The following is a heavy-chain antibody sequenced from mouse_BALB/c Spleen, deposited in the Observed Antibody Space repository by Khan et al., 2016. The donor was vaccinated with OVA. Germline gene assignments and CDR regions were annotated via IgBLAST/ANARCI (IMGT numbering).Heavy chain of an antibody. J-gene: IGHJ3*01. V-gene: IGHV2-2*02. CDR3: ARRGYDYGRGALFAY. CDR2: IWSAGST. CDR1: GFSLNNYS. Sequence: VELVESGPGLVQPSQSLSITCTVSGFSLNNYSVHWVRQSPGKGLEWLGVIWSAGSTDYNAAFISRLTISKANSRSQVFFKLNSLQPNDTAIYXCARRGYDYGRGALFAYGGQGTLVTVSA. D-gene: IGHD2-4*01.